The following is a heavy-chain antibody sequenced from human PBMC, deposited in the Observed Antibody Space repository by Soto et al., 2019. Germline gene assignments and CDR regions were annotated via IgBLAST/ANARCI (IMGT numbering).Heavy chain of an antibody. CDR2: IYYDGSA. CDR1: GGSFSSYY. D-gene: IGHD5-18*01. J-gene: IGHJ3*01. V-gene: IGHV4-59*01. Sequence: QVQLQESGPGLVKPSETLSLTCTVSGGSFSSYYWGWIRQPPGEGLECIGYIYYDGSANYNPSLKSRITISRDTSNNQFSLRLTSVTAADTAVYYCARANGDSRVWIDAFDLWGQGTEVTVSS. CDR3: ARANGDSRVWIDAFDL.